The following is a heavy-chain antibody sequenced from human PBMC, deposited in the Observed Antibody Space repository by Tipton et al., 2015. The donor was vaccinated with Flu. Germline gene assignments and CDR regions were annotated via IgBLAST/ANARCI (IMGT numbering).Heavy chain of an antibody. CDR3: ATLTGDDY. J-gene: IGHJ4*02. CDR1: GFTFSTYE. Sequence: VQLVQSGGGLVQPGGSLRLSCAASGFTFSTYEMNWVRQAPGKGLEWLSYISSSGNTISYADSVRGRFTISRDSTQKSLYLQLDSLRAEDTAIYYCATLTGDDYWGQGIMVTGSS. CDR2: ISSSGNTI. V-gene: IGHV3-48*03. D-gene: IGHD7-27*01.